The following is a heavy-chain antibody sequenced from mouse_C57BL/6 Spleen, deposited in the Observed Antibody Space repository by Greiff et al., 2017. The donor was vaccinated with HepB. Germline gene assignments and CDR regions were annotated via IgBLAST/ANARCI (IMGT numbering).Heavy chain of an antibody. CDR1: GYSITSGYY. J-gene: IGHJ1*03. Sequence: DVQLQESGPGLVKPSQSLSLTCSVTGYSITSGYYWNWIRQFPGNNLEWMGYISYDGSNNYNPSLKNRISITRDTSKNQFFLKLNSVTTEDTATYYCARDREGYFDVWGTGTTVTVSS. CDR3: ARDREGYFDV. V-gene: IGHV3-6*01. D-gene: IGHD3-1*01. CDR2: ISYDGSN.